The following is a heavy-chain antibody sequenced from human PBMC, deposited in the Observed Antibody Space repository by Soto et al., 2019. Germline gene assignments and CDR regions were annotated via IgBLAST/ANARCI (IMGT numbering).Heavy chain of an antibody. CDR3: ASAIVPAAMFDY. CDR2: IYYSGGT. V-gene: IGHV4-59*01. CDR1: GGSISSYY. J-gene: IGHJ4*02. Sequence: SETLSLTCTVSGGSISSYYWSWIRQPPGKGLEWIGYIYYSGGTNYNPALKSRVTISVDTSKNQFSLKLSSVTAADTAVYYCASAIVPAAMFDYWGQGTLVTVSS. D-gene: IGHD2-2*01.